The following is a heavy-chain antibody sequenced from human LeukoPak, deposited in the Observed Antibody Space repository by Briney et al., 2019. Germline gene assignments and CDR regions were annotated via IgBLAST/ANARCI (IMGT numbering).Heavy chain of an antibody. CDR3: AKVLVLVSANRYYFDY. J-gene: IGHJ4*02. D-gene: IGHD2-15*01. V-gene: IGHV3-23*01. CDR2: ISGSGNST. Sequence: GGSLRLSCAASGLTFSGSAMSWVRQAPGKELEWVSLISGSGNSTYYADSVKGRFTISRDNSKNTLYLQMNSLRAEDTAVYYCAKVLVLVSANRYYFDYWGQGTLVTVSS. CDR1: GLTFSGSA.